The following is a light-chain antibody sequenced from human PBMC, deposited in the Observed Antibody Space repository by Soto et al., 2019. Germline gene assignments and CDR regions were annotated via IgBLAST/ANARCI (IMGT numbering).Light chain of an antibody. V-gene: IGKV3-20*01. J-gene: IGKJ3*01. CDR1: QSLNSNF. CDR2: STS. Sequence: EVVLTQFPNTLSLSPGERATLSCRASQSLNSNFLVWYQQKPGQAPRLLISSTSHRATGIPDRFSGSGSGTDFTLTISRLDPEDFAVYYGHRSGIASLTFGPGAVVDIK. CDR3: HRSGIASLT.